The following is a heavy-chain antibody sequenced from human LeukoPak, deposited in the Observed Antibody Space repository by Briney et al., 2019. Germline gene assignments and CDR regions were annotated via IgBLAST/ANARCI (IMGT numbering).Heavy chain of an antibody. Sequence: PGGSLGLSCAASGFTFDDYAMHWVRQAPGKGLEWVSGISWNSGSIGYADSVKGRFTISRDNAKNSLYLQMNSLRAEDTALYYCAKGASTTVTTFFDYWGQGTLVTVSS. D-gene: IGHD4-17*01. CDR1: GFTFDDYA. CDR3: AKGASTTVTTFFDY. CDR2: ISWNSGSI. V-gene: IGHV3-9*01. J-gene: IGHJ4*02.